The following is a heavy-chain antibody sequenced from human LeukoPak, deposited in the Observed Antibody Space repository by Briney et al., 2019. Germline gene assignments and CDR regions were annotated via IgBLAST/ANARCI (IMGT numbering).Heavy chain of an antibody. J-gene: IGHJ4*02. CDR2: IRYDGSNK. D-gene: IGHD6-19*01. CDR3: AKPQWPVVYYFDY. Sequence: PGGSLRLSCAASGFTFSSYGMHWVRQAPGKGLEWVAFIRYDGSNKYCADSVKGRFTISRDNSKNTLYLQMNSLRAEDTAVYYCAKPQWPVVYYFDYWGQGTLVTVSS. V-gene: IGHV3-30*02. CDR1: GFTFSSYG.